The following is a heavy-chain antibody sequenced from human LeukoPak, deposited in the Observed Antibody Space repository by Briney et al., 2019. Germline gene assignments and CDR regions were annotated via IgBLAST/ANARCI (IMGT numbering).Heavy chain of an antibody. CDR1: GGSISSSNW. CDR2: IYHSGST. V-gene: IGHV4-4*02. Sequence: PSETLSLTCAVSGGSISSSNWWSWVRQPPGKGLEWIGEIYHSGSTNYNPSLKSRVTISVDTSENQFSLKLSSVTAADTAVYYCARFSRWDSSSWYVEYWGQGTLVTVSS. D-gene: IGHD6-13*01. CDR3: ARFSRWDSSSWYVEY. J-gene: IGHJ4*02.